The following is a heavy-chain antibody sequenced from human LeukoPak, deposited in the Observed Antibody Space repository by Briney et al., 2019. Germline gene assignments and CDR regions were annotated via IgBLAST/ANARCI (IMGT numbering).Heavy chain of an antibody. CDR1: GVTFSSNA. D-gene: IGHD6-19*01. Sequence: GGSLRLSCAAFGVTFSSNAMSWVRQAPGKGLEWVSGITGSGDNTYYAESVKGRFTISRDNSKNTLYLEMNSLRAEDTAIYYCAKYLAGGWYYIDCWGQGTLVTVSS. CDR3: AKYLAGGWYYIDC. J-gene: IGHJ4*02. CDR2: ITGSGDNT. V-gene: IGHV3-23*01.